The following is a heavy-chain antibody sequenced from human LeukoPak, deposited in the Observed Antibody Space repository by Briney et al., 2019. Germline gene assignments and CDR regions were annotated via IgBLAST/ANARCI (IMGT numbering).Heavy chain of an antibody. CDR1: GYSISSGYY. CDR3: ARGDYVWGSYRRGHYYMDV. Sequence: PSQTLSLTCTVSGYSISSGYYWGWIRQPPGKGLEWIGSVYHSGSTYYNPSLKSRVTISVDTSKNQFSLKLSSVTAADTAVYYCARGDYVWGSYRRGHYYMDVWGKGTTVTVSS. D-gene: IGHD3-16*02. CDR2: VYHSGST. J-gene: IGHJ6*03. V-gene: IGHV4-38-2*02.